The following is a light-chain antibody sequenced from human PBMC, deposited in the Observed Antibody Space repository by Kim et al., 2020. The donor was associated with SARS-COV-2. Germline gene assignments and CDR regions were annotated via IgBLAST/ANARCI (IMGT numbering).Light chain of an antibody. CDR3: QQSYSIAPLT. CDR2: DAS. Sequence: SVGDRTDTTWRARQSITNCLNWYQQKPGKGTKVLTFDASSLQSGVPSRFSGSGSGTDFTLTISSVQPEDFASYYCQQSYSIAPLTLGGGTKVDIK. CDR1: QSITNC. J-gene: IGKJ4*01. V-gene: IGKV1-39*01.